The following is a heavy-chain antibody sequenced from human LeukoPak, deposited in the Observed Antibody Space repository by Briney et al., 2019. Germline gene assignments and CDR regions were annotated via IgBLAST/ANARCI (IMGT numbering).Heavy chain of an antibody. D-gene: IGHD3-10*01. Sequence: ASVKVSCKASGYTFTSYGISWVRQAPGQGLEWMGWISAYNGNTNYAQKLQGRVTMTTDTSTSTAYMELRSLRSDDTAVYYCAREIGVLLWFGDPQSAFDTWGQGTMVTVSS. V-gene: IGHV1-18*01. CDR3: AREIGVLLWFGDPQSAFDT. J-gene: IGHJ3*02. CDR1: GYTFTSYG. CDR2: ISAYNGNT.